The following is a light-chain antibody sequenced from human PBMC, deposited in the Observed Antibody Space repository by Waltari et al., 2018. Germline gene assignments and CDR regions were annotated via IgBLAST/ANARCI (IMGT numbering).Light chain of an antibody. CDR2: DVS. CDR3: NSYTGSSSWV. CDR1: ASDVVFYNY. V-gene: IGLV2-14*03. J-gene: IGLJ3*02. Sequence: QSALTQPASVSGSPGQSITISCTGTASDVVFYNYVSWYQQHPGKAPKVIIYDVSERPSGVPNRFSGSKSGNTAYLTISGLQAEDEADYYCNSYTGSSSWVFGGGTKLTV.